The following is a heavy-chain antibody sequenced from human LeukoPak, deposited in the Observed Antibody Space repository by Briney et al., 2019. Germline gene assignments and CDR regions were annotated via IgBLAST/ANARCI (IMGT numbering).Heavy chain of an antibody. V-gene: IGHV3-74*01. D-gene: IGHD1-26*01. J-gene: IGHJ4*02. CDR2: MNGDGTIT. CDR1: GFIFSSSW. Sequence: GGSLRLSCTATGFIFSSSWLHWVRQAPGQGLVWVSRMNGDGTITYYADSVKGRFTISRDNSKNTLYLQMNSLRAEDTAVYYCAKDHEGALGYWGQGTLVTVSS. CDR3: AKDHEGALGY.